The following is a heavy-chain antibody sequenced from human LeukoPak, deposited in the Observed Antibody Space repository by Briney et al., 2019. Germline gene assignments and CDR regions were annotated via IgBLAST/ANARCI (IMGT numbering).Heavy chain of an antibody. Sequence: GGSLRLSCAASGFTFSSYGMHWVRQAPGKGLEWVAVIWYDGSNKYYADSVKGRFTISRDNSKNTLYLQMNSLRAEDTAVYYCARERGAYYYSSGSSRPIDYWGQGTLVTVSS. CDR1: GFTFSSYG. D-gene: IGHD3-10*01. CDR3: ARERGAYYYSSGSSRPIDY. V-gene: IGHV3-33*01. CDR2: IWYDGSNK. J-gene: IGHJ4*02.